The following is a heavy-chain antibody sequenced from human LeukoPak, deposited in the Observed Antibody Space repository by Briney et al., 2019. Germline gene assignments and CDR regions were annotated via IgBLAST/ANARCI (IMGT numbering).Heavy chain of an antibody. CDR1: GLIVSRNY. V-gene: IGHV3-53*01. CDR2: IYSGDST. D-gene: IGHD2-2*01. Sequence: GGSLRLSCAASGLIVSRNYMSWVRQAPGKGLEWVSVIYSGDSTYYADSVKGRFTISRDNSKNTLYLQMNSLRAEDTAVYYCARDLGVGFCSSTGCNNLNMDVWGKGTTVTVSS. J-gene: IGHJ6*03. CDR3: ARDLGVGFCSSTGCNNLNMDV.